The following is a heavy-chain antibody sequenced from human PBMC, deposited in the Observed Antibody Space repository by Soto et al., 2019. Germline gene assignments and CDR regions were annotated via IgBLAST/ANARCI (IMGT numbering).Heavy chain of an antibody. CDR3: AKAHYDFWSGTRDYFDS. Sequence: QVVLVESGGGVVQSGRSLRLSCEASGFTFRHFAMHWVRQAPGKGLEWVAVISYDASEEYYADSVKGRFTISRDKSGDTVYLQMDSLIVEDTAVYYCAKAHYDFWSGTRDYFDSWGQGALVTGSS. V-gene: IGHV3-30*18. CDR2: ISYDASEE. CDR1: GFTFRHFA. D-gene: IGHD3-3*01. J-gene: IGHJ4*02.